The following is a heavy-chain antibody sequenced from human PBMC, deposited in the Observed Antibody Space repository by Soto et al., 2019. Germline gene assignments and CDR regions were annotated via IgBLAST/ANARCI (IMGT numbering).Heavy chain of an antibody. J-gene: IGHJ5*02. Sequence: GGSLRLSCAASGFTFSSYSMNWVRQAPGKGLEWVSSISSSSSYIYYADSVKGRFTISRDNAKNSLYLQMNSLRAEDTAVYYCARARAVAGTGGWFDPWGQGTLVTVSS. CDR3: ARARAVAGTGGWFDP. CDR2: ISSSSSYI. CDR1: GFTFSSYS. D-gene: IGHD6-19*01. V-gene: IGHV3-21*01.